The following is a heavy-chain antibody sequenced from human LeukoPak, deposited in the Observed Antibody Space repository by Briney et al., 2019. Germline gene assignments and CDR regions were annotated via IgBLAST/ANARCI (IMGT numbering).Heavy chain of an antibody. Sequence: PGGSLRLSCAASGFTFSDHYMDWVRQAPGKGLEWVSAISGSGGSTYYADSVKGRFTISRDNSKNTLYLQMNSLRAEDTAVYYCAKGGLNDFWSGYTYWGQGTLVTVSS. D-gene: IGHD3-3*01. CDR2: ISGSGGST. CDR1: GFTFSDHY. J-gene: IGHJ4*02. CDR3: AKGGLNDFWSGYTY. V-gene: IGHV3-23*01.